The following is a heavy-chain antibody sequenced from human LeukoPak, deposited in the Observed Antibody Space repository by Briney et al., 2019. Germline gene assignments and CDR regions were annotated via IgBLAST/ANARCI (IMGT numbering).Heavy chain of an antibody. CDR2: INPNSGGT. CDR1: GYTFTGYY. D-gene: IGHD1-26*01. J-gene: IGHJ4*02. Sequence: APVKVSCKASGYTFTGYYMHWVRQAPGQGLEWMGWINPNSGGTNYAQKFQGRVTMTRDTSISTAYMELSRLRSDDTAVYYCARAVGATTSFDYWGQGTLVTVSS. V-gene: IGHV1-2*02. CDR3: ARAVGATTSFDY.